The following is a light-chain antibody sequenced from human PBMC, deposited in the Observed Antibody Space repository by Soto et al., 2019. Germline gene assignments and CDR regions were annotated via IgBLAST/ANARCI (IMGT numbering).Light chain of an antibody. V-gene: IGKV3-20*01. CDR2: GAF. CDR3: QQHETLIT. Sequence: EIVLTQSPGTLSLPPGERATLSCRASQSVSSSYLAWYQHKPGQGPRLLIYGAFTRATGIPDRFSGSGSGTDFTLTISRLEPEDFAVYYCQQHETLITFGQGTRLEIK. J-gene: IGKJ5*01. CDR1: QSVSSSY.